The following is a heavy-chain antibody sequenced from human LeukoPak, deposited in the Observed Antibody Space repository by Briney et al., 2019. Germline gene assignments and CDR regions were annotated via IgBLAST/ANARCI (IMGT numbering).Heavy chain of an antibody. CDR3: AELGITMIGGV. CDR1: GYSISSGYY. V-gene: IGHV3-21*01. Sequence: ETLSLTCTVSGYSISSGYYWGWIRQPPGKGLEWVSSISSSSSYIYYADSVKGRFTISRDNAKNSLYLQMNSLRAEDTAVYYCAELGITMIGGVWGKGTTVTISS. D-gene: IGHD3-10*02. J-gene: IGHJ6*04. CDR2: ISSSSSYI.